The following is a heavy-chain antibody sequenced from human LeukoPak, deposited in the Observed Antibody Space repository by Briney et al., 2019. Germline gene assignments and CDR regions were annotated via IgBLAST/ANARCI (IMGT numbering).Heavy chain of an antibody. V-gene: IGHV4-59*12. D-gene: IGHD3-10*01. CDR1: GGSISSYC. CDR2: IYYSCST. J-gene: IGHJ5*02. Sequence: SETLSLTCTVSGGSISSYCWSWIRQPPGPGLEWMGYIYYSCSTYYTPSLKSRVTISVDTSKNPFSLKLSSVTAADTAVYYCARDKLLSPYGSGGYWGNWFDPWGQGTLVTVSS. CDR3: ARDKLLSPYGSGGYWGNWFDP.